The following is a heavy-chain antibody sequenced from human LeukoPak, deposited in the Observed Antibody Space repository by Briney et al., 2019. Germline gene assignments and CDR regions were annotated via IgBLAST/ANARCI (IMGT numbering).Heavy chain of an antibody. Sequence: GGSLRLSCAASGFTFDSYAMSWVRQAPGKGLEWVSAINGTGASTCDADSVKGRFTISRDNARSTLYLQMNSLRAEDTALYYCAKDASIWRYWTNGLFSLFDYGGQGPLVSVPS. J-gene: IGHJ4*02. CDR3: AKDASIWRYWTNGLFSLFDY. CDR1: GFTFDSYA. D-gene: IGHD2-8*01. V-gene: IGHV3-23*01. CDR2: INGTGAST.